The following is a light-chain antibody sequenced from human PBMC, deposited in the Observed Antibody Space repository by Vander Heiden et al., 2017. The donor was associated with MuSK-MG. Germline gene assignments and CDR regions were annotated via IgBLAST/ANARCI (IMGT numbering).Light chain of an antibody. V-gene: IGKV3-11*01. Sequence: EIVLTQSPATLSLSPGERATLSCRASQSVSSYLAWYQQKPGQAPRLLIYDASNSATGIPARFSGSGSGTDFTLTISILDPEDFAVYYCQQRSNWQFTFGHGTKVDIK. CDR1: QSVSSY. CDR3: QQRSNWQFT. CDR2: DAS. J-gene: IGKJ3*01.